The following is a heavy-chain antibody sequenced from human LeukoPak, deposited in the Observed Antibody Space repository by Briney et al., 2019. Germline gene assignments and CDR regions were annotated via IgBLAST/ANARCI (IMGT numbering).Heavy chain of an antibody. V-gene: IGHV4-34*01. J-gene: IGHJ4*02. CDR3: ARGRYSSSVYFDY. Sequence: SETLSLTCAVYGGSFSGYYWSWIRQPPGKGLEWIGEINHSGSTNYNPSLKSRVTISVDTSKNQFSLKLSSVTAADTAVYYCARGRYSSSVYFDYWGQGTLVTVSS. CDR2: INHSGST. D-gene: IGHD6-6*01. CDR1: GGSFSGYY.